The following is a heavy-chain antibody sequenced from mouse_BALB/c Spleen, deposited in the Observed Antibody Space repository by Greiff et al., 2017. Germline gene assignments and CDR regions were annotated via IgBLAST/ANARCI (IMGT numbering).Heavy chain of an antibody. D-gene: IGHD2-3*01. CDR1: GYSITSDYA. CDR3: ARSIYDGYYGYFDV. CDR2: ISYSGST. V-gene: IGHV3-2*02. Sequence: DVKLQESGPGLVKPSQSLSLTCTVTGYSITSDYAWNWIRQFPGNKLEWMGYISYSGSTSYNPSLKSRISITRDTSKNQFFLQLNSVTTEDTATYYCARSIYDGYYGYFDVWGAGTTVTVSS. J-gene: IGHJ1*01.